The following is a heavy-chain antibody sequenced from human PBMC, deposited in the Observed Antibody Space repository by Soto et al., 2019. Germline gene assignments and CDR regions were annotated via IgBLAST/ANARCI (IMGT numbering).Heavy chain of an antibody. CDR3: AAVYCSGGSCPYGMDV. J-gene: IGHJ6*02. Sequence: GASVKVSCKASGFTFTSSAVQWVRQARGQRLEWIGWIVVGSGNTNYAQKFQERVTITRDMSTSTAYMELSSLRSEDTAVYYCAAVYCSGGSCPYGMDVWGQGTTVTVSS. CDR2: IVVGSGNT. V-gene: IGHV1-58*01. CDR1: GFTFTSSA. D-gene: IGHD2-15*01.